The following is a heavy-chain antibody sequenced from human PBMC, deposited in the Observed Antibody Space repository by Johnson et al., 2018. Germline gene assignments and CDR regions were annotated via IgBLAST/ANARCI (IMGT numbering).Heavy chain of an antibody. V-gene: IGHV3-30*03. J-gene: IGHJ1*01. Sequence: VQLVESGGGVVQPGRSLRLSCAASGFTFSSYGMHWVRQAPGKGLEWVAVLSYDGSNKYYADSVKGRFTISRDNSKNTLYLQMNSLRAEDTAVYYCAREVHYGDYPLAEYFQHWGQGTLVTVSS. CDR3: AREVHYGDYPLAEYFQH. CDR1: GFTFSSYG. CDR2: LSYDGSNK. D-gene: IGHD4-17*01.